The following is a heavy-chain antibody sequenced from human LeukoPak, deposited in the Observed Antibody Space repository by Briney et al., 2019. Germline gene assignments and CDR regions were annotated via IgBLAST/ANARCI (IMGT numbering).Heavy chain of an antibody. CDR3: ARGTVTTSGTTDY. CDR2: ISPILGIA. J-gene: IGHJ4*02. D-gene: IGHD4-17*01. CDR1: GGTLSNYS. V-gene: IGHV1-69*04. Sequence: ASVKVSCKASGGTLSNYSIIWVRQAPGQGLEWMGRISPILGIANYAQNFQGRVTITADKSTSTAYMELSSLRSEDTAVYYCARGTVTTSGTTDYWGQGTLVTVSS.